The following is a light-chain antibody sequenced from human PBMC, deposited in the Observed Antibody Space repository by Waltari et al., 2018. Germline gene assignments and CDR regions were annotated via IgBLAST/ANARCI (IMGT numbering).Light chain of an antibody. CDR3: CSYAGRGTYV. CDR2: EVI. V-gene: IGLV2-23*02. Sequence: QSALTQHASVSGTPGQSITISCTGTTRDVGNSDLVPWYQQHPGQAPKLLICEVIKRPSGVSSRFSGSKSGNTASLTISGLQAEDEADYYCCSYAGRGTYVFGSGTKVTV. CDR1: TRDVGNSDL. J-gene: IGLJ1*01.